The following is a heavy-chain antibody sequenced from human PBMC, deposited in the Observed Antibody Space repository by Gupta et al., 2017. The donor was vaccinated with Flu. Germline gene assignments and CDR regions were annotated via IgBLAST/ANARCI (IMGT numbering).Heavy chain of an antibody. CDR3: ARGFWSGSPVGGDV. CDR1: GFTLTTYW. J-gene: IGHJ6*04. CDR2: MKQDETEK. D-gene: IGHD3-3*01. Sequence: EVQLVESGGDLVQPGGSLRLSCAASGFTLTTYWMSWVRQAPGKGLEWVANMKQDETEKYYADSVKGRFTVSKDNANNSMYLQMHSLRAEDTAVYYCARGFWSGSPVGGDVWGKGTTVTVSS. V-gene: IGHV3-7*01.